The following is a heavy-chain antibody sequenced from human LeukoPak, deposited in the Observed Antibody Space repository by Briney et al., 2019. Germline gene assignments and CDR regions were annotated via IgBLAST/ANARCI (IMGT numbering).Heavy chain of an antibody. V-gene: IGHV4-31*03. D-gene: IGHD6-19*01. J-gene: IGHJ4*02. CDR1: GGSISSGGYY. CDR3: ARDSVAAPPGDPSHYFDY. Sequence: PSETLSLTCTVSGGSISSGGYYWSWVRLHPGKGLEWIGYIYSSGATYYNPSLTSRVSISVDTSKNQFSLKLSSVTAADTAVYYCARDSVAAPPGDPSHYFDYWGQGTLVTVSS. CDR2: IYSSGAT.